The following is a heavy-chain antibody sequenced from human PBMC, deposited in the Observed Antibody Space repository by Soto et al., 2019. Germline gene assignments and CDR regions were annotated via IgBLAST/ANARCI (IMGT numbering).Heavy chain of an antibody. J-gene: IGHJ4*02. CDR2: IYYTGST. V-gene: IGHV4-31*03. CDR1: GASIRSGGYY. CDR3: ARIEMASIK. Sequence: PSETLSLTCSVSGASIRSGGYYWSWLRQSPGKGLEWIGHIYYTGSTFYSPSLKSRLTISLDTSKNQFSLDLRSVTAADTAMYYCARIEMASIKWGRGTLVTVSS.